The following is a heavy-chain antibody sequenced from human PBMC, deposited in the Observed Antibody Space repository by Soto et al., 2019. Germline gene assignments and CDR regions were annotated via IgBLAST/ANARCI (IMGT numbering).Heavy chain of an antibody. J-gene: IGHJ4*02. Sequence: GGSLRLSCAASGFAFSNYAMHWVRQAPGKGLEWVSSISTSIDATYYADSVKGRFTISRDDSKNTLYLQMNSLRADDSAVYFCAKDRTVAARNFDYWGQGTQVTVSS. CDR2: ISTSIDAT. CDR1: GFAFSNYA. CDR3: AKDRTVAARNFDY. D-gene: IGHD6-6*01. V-gene: IGHV3-23*01.